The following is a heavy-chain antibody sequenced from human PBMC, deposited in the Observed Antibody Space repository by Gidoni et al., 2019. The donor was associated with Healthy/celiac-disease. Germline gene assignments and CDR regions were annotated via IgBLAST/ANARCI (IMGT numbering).Heavy chain of an antibody. J-gene: IGHJ4*02. CDR1: GFTFGDYA. Sequence: EVQLVESGGGLVQPGRSLRLSCTASGFTFGDYAMSWVRQAPGQGLEWVGFIRSKAYGGTTEYAASVKGRFTISRDDSKSIAYLQMNSLKTEDTAVYYCTRATTYYDYIWGSYRTSYFDYWGQGTLVTVSS. V-gene: IGHV3-49*04. D-gene: IGHD3-16*02. CDR3: TRATTYYDYIWGSYRTSYFDY. CDR2: IRSKAYGGTT.